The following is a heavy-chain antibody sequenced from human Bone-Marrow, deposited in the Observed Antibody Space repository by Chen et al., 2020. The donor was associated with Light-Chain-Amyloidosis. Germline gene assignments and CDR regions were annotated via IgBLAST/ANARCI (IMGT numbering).Heavy chain of an antibody. Sequence: EVQLVETGGGLIQPGGSLRLSCAASGLIVSGSYMNWVRQAPGKGLEWVSAIYSGGSTHYADSVKGRFTISRDNSKNTLYLQMNSRRAEDTAVYYCAREACSGTSCYGLDVWGQGTTVTVSS. CDR3: AREACSGTSCYGLDV. CDR1: GLIVSGSY. V-gene: IGHV3-53*02. J-gene: IGHJ6*02. D-gene: IGHD2-15*01. CDR2: IYSGGST.